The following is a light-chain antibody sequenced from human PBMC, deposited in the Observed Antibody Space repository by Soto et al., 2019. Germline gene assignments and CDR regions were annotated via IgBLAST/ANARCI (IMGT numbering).Light chain of an antibody. Sequence: DTQMTQSPSSLSASVGDRVTITCQASQDIRNYLNWYQQKPGEVPKLLIYDASNLGAGVPFRFSGSGSGTDFSLTISSLRPEDIAPYYCQQYDNLPRTFGRGTKLEIK. CDR1: QDIRNY. V-gene: IGKV1-33*01. CDR2: DAS. CDR3: QQYDNLPRT. J-gene: IGKJ2*02.